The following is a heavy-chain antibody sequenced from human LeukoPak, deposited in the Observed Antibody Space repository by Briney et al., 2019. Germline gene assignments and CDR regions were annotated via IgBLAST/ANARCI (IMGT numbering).Heavy chain of an antibody. CDR2: IRSKAYGGTT. Sequence: PGRSLRLSCTAAGFTFGDYAMSWVRQAPGTGLEWVGFIRSKAYGGTTEYAASVKGRFTISRDDSKSIAYLQMNSLKTEDTAVYYCTRARWFGSYYFDYWGQGTLVTVSS. V-gene: IGHV3-49*04. CDR3: TRARWFGSYYFDY. CDR1: GFTFGDYA. J-gene: IGHJ4*02. D-gene: IGHD3-10*01.